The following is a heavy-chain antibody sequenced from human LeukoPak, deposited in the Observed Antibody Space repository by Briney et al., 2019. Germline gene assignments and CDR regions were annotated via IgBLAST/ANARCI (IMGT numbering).Heavy chain of an antibody. J-gene: IGHJ4*02. CDR3: ARGGPYSRRGRDSDY. CDR1: GYTFTDYY. V-gene: IGHV1-2*06. D-gene: IGHD6-13*01. Sequence: ASVKVSCKASGYTFTDYYLHWVRQAPGQGLEWMGRINPNSGGTNYAQRFQGRVTMTRDTSISTAYMELSRLRSDDTAVFYCARGGPYSRRGRDSDYWGQGTLVTVSS. CDR2: INPNSGGT.